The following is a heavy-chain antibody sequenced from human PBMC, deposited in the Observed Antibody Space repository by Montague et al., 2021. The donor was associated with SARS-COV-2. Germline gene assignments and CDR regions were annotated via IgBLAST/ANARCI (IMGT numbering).Heavy chain of an antibody. Sequence: TLSLTCTVSGASIITGIYYWSWIRQPAGKGLEWIGRILTTGHTDYNISLESRVFMSVDTSTNQFSLSLTSVTAADTAVYFCARFGSGTLEFDLWGQGTLVTVSS. V-gene: IGHV4-61*02. CDR2: ILTTGHT. CDR3: ARFGSGTLEFDL. J-gene: IGHJ4*02. CDR1: GASIITGIYY. D-gene: IGHD3-10*01.